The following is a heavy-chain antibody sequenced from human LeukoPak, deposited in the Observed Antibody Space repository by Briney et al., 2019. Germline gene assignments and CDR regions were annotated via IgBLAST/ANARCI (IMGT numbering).Heavy chain of an antibody. D-gene: IGHD1-26*01. Sequence: GGSLRLSCAASGFTFSSLAMTWVRQAPGKGLEWVSSISSSSSYIYYADSVKGRFTISRDNAKNSLYLQMNSLRAEDTAVYYCARDYSGGSYSWFDPWGQGTLVTVSS. J-gene: IGHJ5*02. CDR2: ISSSSSYI. CDR3: ARDYSGGSYSWFDP. CDR1: GFTFSSLA. V-gene: IGHV3-21*01.